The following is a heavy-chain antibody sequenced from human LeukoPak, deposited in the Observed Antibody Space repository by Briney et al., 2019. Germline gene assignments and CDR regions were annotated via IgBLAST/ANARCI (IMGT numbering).Heavy chain of an antibody. D-gene: IGHD2-15*01. CDR1: GFPLSSYA. CDR2: TSSSDPGT. Sequence: GGSLRLSCAASGFPLSSYAMSWVRQGPGKGLEWVAATSSSDPGTYHADSVRGRFTISRDNSKNTLYLQINNLRAEDTAVYYCARDRLRYCSGGSCYSPVDYWGQGTLVTVSS. V-gene: IGHV3-23*01. J-gene: IGHJ4*02. CDR3: ARDRLRYCSGGSCYSPVDY.